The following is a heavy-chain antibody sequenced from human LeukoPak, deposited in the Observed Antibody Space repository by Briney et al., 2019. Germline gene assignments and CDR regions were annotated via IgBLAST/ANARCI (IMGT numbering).Heavy chain of an antibody. CDR2: ITDSVSGGST. Sequence: GGSLRLSCAASGFTFSSYAMTWVRQAPGKGLEWVSTITDSVSGGSTYYADSVKGRFTISRDNSKNTLYLQMSSLRAEDTAVYFCAKDRTGYSYGYFLSPWGQGTLVTVSS. J-gene: IGHJ5*02. CDR3: AKDRTGYSYGYFLSP. CDR1: GFTFSSYA. D-gene: IGHD5-18*01. V-gene: IGHV3-23*01.